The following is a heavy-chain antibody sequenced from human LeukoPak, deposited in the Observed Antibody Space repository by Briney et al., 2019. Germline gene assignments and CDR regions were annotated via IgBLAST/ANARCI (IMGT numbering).Heavy chain of an antibody. J-gene: IGHJ4*02. CDR3: ARDEKYILTYSDY. CDR1: GYTFTQYG. Sequence: ASVKVSCQATGYTFTQYGIHWVRQAPGQGLEWMGWISAYNGNTNYAQKLQGRVTMTTDTSTSTAYMELRSLRSDDTAVYYCARDEKYILTYSDYWGQGTLVTVSS. CDR2: ISAYNGNT. D-gene: IGHD3-9*01. V-gene: IGHV1-18*01.